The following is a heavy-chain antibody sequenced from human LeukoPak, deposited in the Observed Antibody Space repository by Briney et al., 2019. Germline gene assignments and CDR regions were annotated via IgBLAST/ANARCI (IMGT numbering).Heavy chain of an antibody. CDR1: GASIRSYY. D-gene: IGHD3-10*01. J-gene: IGHJ5*02. CDR3: ARGGYYGSGNDFRFDP. CDR2: IYYSGST. Sequence: SETLSLTCTVSGASIRSYYWSWIRQPPGKGLEWIGYIYYSGSTKYNPSLKSRVTISVDTSKNQFSLKLTSVTAADTAVYYCARGGYYGSGNDFRFDPWGQGTLVTVSS. V-gene: IGHV4-59*01.